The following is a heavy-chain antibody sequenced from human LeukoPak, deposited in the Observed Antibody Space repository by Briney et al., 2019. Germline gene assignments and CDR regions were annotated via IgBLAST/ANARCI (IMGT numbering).Heavy chain of an antibody. CDR1: GFTFSGFW. Sequence: AGGSLRLPCAVSGFTFSGFWMSWSRQAPGEGLEWVASINSDGSEGYYADVVKGRFTISRDNAKNSLYLQINSLRAEDTAVYYCARSSYSSSSSVWGQGTMVTVSS. V-gene: IGHV3-7*03. CDR3: ARSSYSSSSSV. D-gene: IGHD6-6*01. CDR2: INSDGSEG. J-gene: IGHJ3*01.